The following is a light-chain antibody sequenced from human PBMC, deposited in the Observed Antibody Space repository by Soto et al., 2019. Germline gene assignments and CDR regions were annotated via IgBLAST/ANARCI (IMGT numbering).Light chain of an antibody. V-gene: IGLV2-14*03. J-gene: IGLJ1*01. CDR2: DVS. CDR1: SSDVGSYNS. CDR3: SSFTSSSSYV. Sequence: QSALAQPASVSGSPGQSITISCTGTSSDVGSYNSVSWYQQYPGKAPTLMIRDVSNRPSGVSNRFSGSKSGNTASLTISGLQAEDDADYYCSSFTSSSSYVFGSGTKLTVL.